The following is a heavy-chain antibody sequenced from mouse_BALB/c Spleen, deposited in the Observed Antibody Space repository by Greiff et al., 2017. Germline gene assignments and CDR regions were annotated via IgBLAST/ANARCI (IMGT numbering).Heavy chain of an antibody. J-gene: IGHJ2*01. D-gene: IGHD2-2*01. Sequence: VQLQQSGPGLVKPSQSLSLTCTVTGYSITSDYAWNWIRQFPGNKLEWMGYISYSGSTSYNPSLKSRISITRDTSKNQFFLQLNSVTTEDTATYYCARRDYGYDDGYYFDYWGQGTTLTVSS. CDR2: ISYSGST. CDR1: GYSITSDYA. V-gene: IGHV3-2*02. CDR3: ARRDYGYDDGYYFDY.